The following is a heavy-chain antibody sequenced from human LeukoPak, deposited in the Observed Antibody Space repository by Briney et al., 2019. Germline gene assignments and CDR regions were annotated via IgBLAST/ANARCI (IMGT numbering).Heavy chain of an antibody. D-gene: IGHD2-2*01. CDR3: ASLDIVVVPAANPAYYYYYMDV. CDR1: GFTFSDYY. J-gene: IGHJ6*03. Sequence: GGSLRLSCAASGFTFSDYYMSWIRQAPGKGLEWVSYISSSSSTIYYADSVKGRFTISRDNAKNSLYLQMNSLRAEDTAVYYCASLDIVVVPAANPAYYYYYMDVWGKGTTVTVSS. V-gene: IGHV3-11*04. CDR2: ISSSSSTI.